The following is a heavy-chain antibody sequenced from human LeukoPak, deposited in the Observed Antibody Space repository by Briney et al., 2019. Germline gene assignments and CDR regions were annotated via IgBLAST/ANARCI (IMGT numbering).Heavy chain of an antibody. D-gene: IGHD6-13*01. J-gene: IGHJ5*02. CDR2: IRIGGGGT. V-gene: IGHV3-23*01. Sequence: GGSLRLSCAASGFDLTTYAMTWVRQSPAKGLEWVSSIRIGGGGTYYADSVKGRFTISRDNSENTLHLQMNNLRVEDTARYFCTRCMVLSQGWCNWFDPWGQGTLVTVSS. CDR1: GFDLTTYA. CDR3: TRCMVLSQGWCNWFDP.